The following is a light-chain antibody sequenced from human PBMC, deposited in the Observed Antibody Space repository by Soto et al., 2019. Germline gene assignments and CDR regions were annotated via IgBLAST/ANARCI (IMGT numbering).Light chain of an antibody. J-gene: IGKJ1*01. V-gene: IGKV1-5*03. Sequence: DIQMTQSPSTLSASVGDRVTITCRASQSISSWLAWYQQKPGKAPKLLTYRASSLESGVPSRLSGRGSGTEFTLTSSSLQPADFATYYCQQYKSYWTFGQGTKVEIK. CDR3: QQYKSYWT. CDR1: QSISSW. CDR2: RAS.